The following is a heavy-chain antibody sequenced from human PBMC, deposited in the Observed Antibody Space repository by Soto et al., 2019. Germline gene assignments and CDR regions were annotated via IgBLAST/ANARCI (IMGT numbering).Heavy chain of an antibody. CDR3: ARLEGLATISYYFDF. J-gene: IGHJ4*02. V-gene: IGHV4-39*01. CDR2: IYYRGNA. CDR1: DDSINSDKYY. D-gene: IGHD3-9*01. Sequence: PSETLSLTCSVSDDSINSDKYYWGWIRQPPGKGLEWIGSIYYRGNAYYNPSLQTRVNISLDKSKSQFSLKLKSVTAADSAVYFCARLEGLATISYYFDFWGPGALVTVSS.